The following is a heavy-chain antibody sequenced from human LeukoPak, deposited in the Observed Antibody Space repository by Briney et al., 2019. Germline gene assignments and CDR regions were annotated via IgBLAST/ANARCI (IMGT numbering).Heavy chain of an antibody. V-gene: IGHV1-18*01. Sequence: ASVKVSCKASGYTFTSYGISWVRQAPGQGLKWMGWISAYNGNTNYAQKLQGRVTMTTDTSTSTAYMELRSLRSDDTAVYYCARDARYFDWLSTSDYWGQGTLVTVSS. CDR1: GYTFTSYG. J-gene: IGHJ4*02. CDR2: ISAYNGNT. CDR3: ARDARYFDWLSTSDY. D-gene: IGHD3-9*01.